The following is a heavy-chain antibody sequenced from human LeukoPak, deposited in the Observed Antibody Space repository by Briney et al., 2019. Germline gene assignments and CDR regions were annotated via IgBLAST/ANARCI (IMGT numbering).Heavy chain of an antibody. CDR3: ARDRVVGATTGAFDI. CDR2: IYYSGST. CDR1: GGSISSYY. V-gene: IGHV4-59*12. D-gene: IGHD1-26*01. J-gene: IGHJ3*02. Sequence: PSETLSLTCTVSGGSISSYYWSWIRQPPGKGLEWIGYIYYSGSTNYNPSLKSRVTISVDTSKNQFSLKLSSVTAADTAVYYCARDRVVGATTGAFDIWGQGTMVTVSS.